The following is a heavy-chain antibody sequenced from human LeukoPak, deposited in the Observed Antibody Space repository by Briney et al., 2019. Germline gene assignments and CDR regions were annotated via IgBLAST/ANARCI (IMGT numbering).Heavy chain of an antibody. CDR1: GYTFTGYY. D-gene: IGHD6-13*01. CDR2: INPNSGGT. V-gene: IGHV1-2*02. Sequence: GASVKVSCKASGYTFTGYYMHRVRQAPGQGLEWMGWINPNSGGTNYAQKFQVRGTMTRDTSISTAYMELSRLRSDDTAVYYCARSAESSSWVEFDYWGQGTLVTVSS. J-gene: IGHJ4*02. CDR3: ARSAESSSWVEFDY.